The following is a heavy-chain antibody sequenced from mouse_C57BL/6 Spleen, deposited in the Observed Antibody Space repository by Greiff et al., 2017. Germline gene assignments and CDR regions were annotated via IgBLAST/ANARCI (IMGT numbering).Heavy chain of an antibody. Sequence: EVQLQQSGPELVKPGASVKISCKASGYSFTGYYMNWVKQSPEKSLEWIGEINPSTGGTTYNQKFKAKATLTVDKSSSTAYMQLKSLTSEDSAVYYCARSSGGPRVYYFDYWGQGTTLTVSS. J-gene: IGHJ2*01. CDR2: INPSTGGT. V-gene: IGHV1-42*01. CDR1: GYSFTGYY. CDR3: ARSSGGPRVYYFDY. D-gene: IGHD3-1*01.